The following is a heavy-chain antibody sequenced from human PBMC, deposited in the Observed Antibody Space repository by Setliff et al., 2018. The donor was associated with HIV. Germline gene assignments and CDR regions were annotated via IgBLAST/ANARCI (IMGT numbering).Heavy chain of an antibody. J-gene: IGHJ3*02. CDR2: ISYDGTKE. V-gene: IGHV3-30*04. CDR3: AKEAGVMDAFDI. CDR1: GFTFSNYA. D-gene: IGHD3-16*01. Sequence: GGSLRLSCAASGFTFSNYAMHWVRQAPGKGLGWVAVISYDGTKEYYADSVKGRFTISRDNSKNTLYLQGGSLRPEDTAVYYCAKEAGVMDAFDIWGQGTMVTVSS.